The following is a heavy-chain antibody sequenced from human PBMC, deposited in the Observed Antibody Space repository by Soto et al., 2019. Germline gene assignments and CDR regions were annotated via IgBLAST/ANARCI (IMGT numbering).Heavy chain of an antibody. CDR2: INPTGGST. J-gene: IGHJ4*02. CDR3: ARSTSTIGARLDS. V-gene: IGHV1-46*01. CDR1: GYSFSSHC. D-gene: IGHD6-6*01. Sequence: ASVKVSCKASGYSFSSHCMHWVKQAPGQGLEWLGIINPTGGSTTYAEKFQGRVTMTADTDTETVYMELRRLRSADTAIYYCARSTSTIGARLDSWGQGTPVTVSS.